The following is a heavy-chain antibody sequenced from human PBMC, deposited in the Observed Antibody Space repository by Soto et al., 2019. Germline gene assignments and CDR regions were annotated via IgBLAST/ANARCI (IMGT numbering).Heavy chain of an antibody. D-gene: IGHD2-15*01. CDR2: ISWNSGSI. CDR3: AKGPGGGNCSGGTCYSVGYFDY. Sequence: EVHLVESGGGLVQPGRSLRLSCAASGFTFDDYAMHWVRQAPGKGLEWVAGISWNSGSIDYADSVKGRITISRDNATISLYLQMNSLRAEDTAFYYCAKGPGGGNCSGGTCYSVGYFDYWGQGTLVTVSS. V-gene: IGHV3-9*01. CDR1: GFTFDDYA. J-gene: IGHJ4*02.